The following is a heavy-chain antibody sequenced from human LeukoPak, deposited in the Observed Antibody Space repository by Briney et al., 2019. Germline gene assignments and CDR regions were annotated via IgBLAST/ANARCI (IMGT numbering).Heavy chain of an antibody. CDR2: IKQDGSEK. Sequence: GGSLRLSCAASGFTFSSYWMSWARQAPGKGLEWVANIKQDGSEKYYVDSVKGRFTISRDNAKNSLYLQMNSLRAEDTAVYYCARDHNIELAAAANTNWFDPWGQGTLVTVSS. CDR1: GFTFSSYW. V-gene: IGHV3-7*01. J-gene: IGHJ5*02. D-gene: IGHD6-13*01. CDR3: ARDHNIELAAAANTNWFDP.